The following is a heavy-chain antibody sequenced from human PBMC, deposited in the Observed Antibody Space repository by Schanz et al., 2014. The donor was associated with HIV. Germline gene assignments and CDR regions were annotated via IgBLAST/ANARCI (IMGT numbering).Heavy chain of an antibody. J-gene: IGHJ3*02. CDR2: ISAHNGNT. D-gene: IGHD3-10*01. V-gene: IGHV1-18*01. Sequence: QVQLVQSGGEVKKPGASVKVSCKASGYSFSTYGISWVRQAPGQGLEWMGWISAHNGNTNYAQNFQGRVTMTTDTSTTTAYMELRSLTSADTAVYYCARGEMVRGVVKQHGFQIWGQGTMVTVSS. CDR3: ARGEMVRGVVKQHGFQI. CDR1: GYSFSTYG.